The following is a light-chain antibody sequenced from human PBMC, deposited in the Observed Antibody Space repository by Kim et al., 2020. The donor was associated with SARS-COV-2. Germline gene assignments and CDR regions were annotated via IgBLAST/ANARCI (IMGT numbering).Light chain of an antibody. Sequence: SVSPGQTATITCSGDNLGDKHACWYQQRAGQSPLLVIYEDTKRPSGIPARFSGANSGNAATLTISGTQALDEADYYCQAWDTSTVVFGGGTQLTVL. CDR2: EDT. V-gene: IGLV3-1*01. CDR1: NLGDKH. J-gene: IGLJ3*02. CDR3: QAWDTSTVV.